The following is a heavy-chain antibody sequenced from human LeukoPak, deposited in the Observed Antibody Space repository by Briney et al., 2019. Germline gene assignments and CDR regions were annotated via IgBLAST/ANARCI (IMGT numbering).Heavy chain of an antibody. V-gene: IGHV4-4*07. D-gene: IGHD3-3*01. CDR3: ARSLELRFLEWLLFNDAFDI. CDR2: IYTSGST. J-gene: IGHJ3*02. CDR1: GGSISSYY. Sequence: SETLPLTCTVSGGSISSYYWSWIRQPAGKGLEWIGRIYTSGSTNYNPSLKSRVTMSVDTSKNQFSLKLSSVTAADTAVYYCARSLELRFLEWLLFNDAFDIWGRGTMVTVSS.